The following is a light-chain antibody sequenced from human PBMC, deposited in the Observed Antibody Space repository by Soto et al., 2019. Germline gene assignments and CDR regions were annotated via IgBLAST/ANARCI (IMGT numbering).Light chain of an antibody. CDR3: QQRSDWLT. CDR2: EAS. Sequence: EIVMTQSPATLSVSPGERATLSCRASRSVGNNLAWYQQKPGQAPGLLIYEASTRATGIPARFSGGGSGTDFTLSISSLEHEDFAVYYCQQRSDWLTFGGGTKV. V-gene: IGKV3-11*01. J-gene: IGKJ4*01. CDR1: RSVGNN.